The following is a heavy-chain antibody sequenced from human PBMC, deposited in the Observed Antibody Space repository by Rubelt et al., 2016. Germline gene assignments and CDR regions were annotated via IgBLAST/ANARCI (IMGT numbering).Heavy chain of an antibody. Sequence: QSQLQESGPGLVKPSETLSLTCTVSGGSITSGSYYWSWIRQPPGKGLEWIGTFYYSGPTYYTPFLKGGVIISGARSKSQVSMKLSSVTAADTAVYYCARNPGAGGRDDSSGDYWGQGTLVTVSS. J-gene: IGHJ4*02. D-gene: IGHD3-22*01. CDR1: GGSITSGSYY. CDR3: ARNPGAGGRDDSSGDY. CDR2: FYYSGPT. V-gene: IGHV4-39*07.